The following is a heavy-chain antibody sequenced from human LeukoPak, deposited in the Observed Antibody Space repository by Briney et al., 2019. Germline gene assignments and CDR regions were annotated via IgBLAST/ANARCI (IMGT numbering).Heavy chain of an antibody. V-gene: IGHV4-59*01. CDR2: IYYSGST. CDR1: GGSISSYY. Sequence: KPSETLSLTCTVSGGSISSYYWSWIRQPPGKGLEWIGYIYYSGSTNYNPPLKSRVTISVDTSKNQFSLKLSSVTAADTAVYYCAREEIRGYSYGYIWGQGTMVTVSS. J-gene: IGHJ3*02. CDR3: AREEIRGYSYGYI. D-gene: IGHD5-18*01.